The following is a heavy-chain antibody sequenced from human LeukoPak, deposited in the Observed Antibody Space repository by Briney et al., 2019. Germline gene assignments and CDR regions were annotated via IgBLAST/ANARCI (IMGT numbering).Heavy chain of an antibody. CDR1: GFTFSSYA. J-gene: IGHJ4*02. Sequence: HPWGSLRLSCAASGFTFSSYAISWVRQAPGKGLECVSAISGSGGSTYYADSVKGRFTISRDNSKNTLYLQMNSLRAEDTAVYYCAKVPRTHYYGSGSPMWGHYFDYWGQGTLVTVSS. CDR2: ISGSGGST. V-gene: IGHV3-23*01. CDR3: AKVPRTHYYGSGSPMWGHYFDY. D-gene: IGHD3-10*01.